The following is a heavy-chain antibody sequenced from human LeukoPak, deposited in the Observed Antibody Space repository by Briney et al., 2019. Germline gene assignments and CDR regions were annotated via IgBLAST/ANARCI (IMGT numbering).Heavy chain of an antibody. D-gene: IGHD3-16*02. V-gene: IGHV3-30*04. Sequence: GRSLRLSCAASGFTFSSYAMHWVRQAPGKGLEWVAVISYDGSNKYYADSVKGRFTISRDNSKNTLYLQMNSLRAEDTAVYYCAIVHDYVWGSYRPVAFDIWGQGTMVTVSS. CDR3: AIVHDYVWGSYRPVAFDI. CDR2: ISYDGSNK. CDR1: GFTFSSYA. J-gene: IGHJ3*02.